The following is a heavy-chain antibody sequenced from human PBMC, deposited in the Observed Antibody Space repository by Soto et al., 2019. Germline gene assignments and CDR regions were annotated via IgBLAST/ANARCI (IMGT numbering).Heavy chain of an antibody. V-gene: IGHV1-2*02. CDR2: INPNSGGT. CDR3: ARRGVRPAHYGMDV. Sequence: RASVKVSCKASGYTFTGYYMHWVRQAPGQGLEWMGWINPNSGGTNYAQKFQGRVTMTRDTSISTAYMELSRLRSDDTAVYYCARRGVRPAHYGMDVWGQGTTVTVSS. CDR1: GYTFTGYY. D-gene: IGHD2-21*01. J-gene: IGHJ6*02.